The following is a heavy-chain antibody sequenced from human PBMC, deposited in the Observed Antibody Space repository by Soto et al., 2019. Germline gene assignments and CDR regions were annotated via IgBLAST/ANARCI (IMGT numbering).Heavy chain of an antibody. V-gene: IGHV3-74*01. Sequence: PGVSLRLSCAGSAYNFGGFWMHWVRQAPWKGLVWVSRIDNGGTNTVYADAVKGRFTISRDNAKNTLYLQMNSLRAEDTAVYYCAKDRGRPDAFNIWGQGTMVTVSS. CDR3: AKDRGRPDAFNI. CDR1: AYNFGGFW. D-gene: IGHD3-10*01. CDR2: IDNGGTNT. J-gene: IGHJ3*02.